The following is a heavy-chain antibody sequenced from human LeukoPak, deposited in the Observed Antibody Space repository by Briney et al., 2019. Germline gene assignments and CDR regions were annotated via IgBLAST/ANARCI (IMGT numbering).Heavy chain of an antibody. CDR3: AAEDDYGDSPHY. CDR1: GYSISSGYY. Sequence: PWETLSLTCSVSGYSISSGYYWGWIRQPPGKGLEWIGTIYHSGSTYYSPSLKSRVAISVDTSKNQFSLKLSSVTAADTAVYYCAAEDDYGDSPHYWGQGTLVTVSS. J-gene: IGHJ4*02. D-gene: IGHD4-17*01. V-gene: IGHV4-38-2*02. CDR2: IYHSGST.